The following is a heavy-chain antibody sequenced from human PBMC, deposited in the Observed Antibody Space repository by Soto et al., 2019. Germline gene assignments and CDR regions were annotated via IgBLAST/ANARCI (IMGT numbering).Heavy chain of an antibody. Sequence: GASVKVSCKASGYTFTSYDINWVRQATGRGLEWMGWMNPNSGNTGYAQKFQGRVTMTRNTSISTAYMELSRLRSEDTAVYYCARQFDSDTSGYYYAYWGQGTLVTVSS. J-gene: IGHJ4*02. V-gene: IGHV1-8*01. CDR2: MNPNSGNT. CDR1: GYTFTSYD. CDR3: ARQFDSDTSGYYYAY. D-gene: IGHD3-22*01.